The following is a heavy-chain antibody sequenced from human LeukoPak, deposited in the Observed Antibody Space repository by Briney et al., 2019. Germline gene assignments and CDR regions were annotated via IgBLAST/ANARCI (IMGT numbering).Heavy chain of an antibody. Sequence: SETLSLTCTVSGGSISGYYWSWIRQPAGKGLEWIGRVYTSGSANYNPSLKTRVTMSVGTSKNQFSLKLSSVTAADTAVYYCAREPLWSGYSYYYYYMDVWGKGTTVTVSS. CDR1: GGSISGYY. D-gene: IGHD3-3*01. CDR2: VYTSGSA. J-gene: IGHJ6*03. V-gene: IGHV4-4*07. CDR3: AREPLWSGYSYYYYYMDV.